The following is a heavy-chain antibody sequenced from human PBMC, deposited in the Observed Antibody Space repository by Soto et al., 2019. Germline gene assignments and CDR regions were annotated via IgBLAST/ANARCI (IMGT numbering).Heavy chain of an antibody. Sequence: ASVKVSCKASGGTFSSYAISWVRQAPGQGLEWMGGIIPIFGTANYAQKFQGRVTITADESTSTAYMELSSLRSEDTAVYYCARRYCSSTSCDRTNYYYYYGMDVWGQGTTVTVSS. CDR3: ARRYCSSTSCDRTNYYYYYGMDV. J-gene: IGHJ6*02. CDR1: GGTFSSYA. CDR2: IIPIFGTA. D-gene: IGHD2-2*02. V-gene: IGHV1-69*13.